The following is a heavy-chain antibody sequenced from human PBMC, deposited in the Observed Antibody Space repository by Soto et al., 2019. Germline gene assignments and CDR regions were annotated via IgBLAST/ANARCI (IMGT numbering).Heavy chain of an antibody. D-gene: IGHD4-17*01. J-gene: IGHJ4*02. CDR2: IYYSGST. CDR1: GGSISSGDYY. V-gene: IGHV4-30-4*01. Sequence: SETLSLTCTVSGGSISSGDYYWSWIRQPPGKGLEWIGYIYYSGSTYYNPSLKSRVTISVDTSKNQFSLKLSSVTAADTAVYYCARTYGGYAVQGRKEHRLDYWGQGTLVTVSS. CDR3: ARTYGGYAVQGRKEHRLDY.